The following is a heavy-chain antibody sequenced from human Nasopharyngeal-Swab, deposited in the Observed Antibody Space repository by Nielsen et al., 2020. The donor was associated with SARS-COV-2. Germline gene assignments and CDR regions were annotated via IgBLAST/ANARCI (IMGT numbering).Heavy chain of an antibody. Sequence: GGSPPLSCAASCFTFSNAWMSWVRQAPGKGLEWVGRIKIKTDGGTTDYAAPVKGRFTISRDDSKNTLYLQMNSLKTEDTAVYYCTTDQGSGYGSWGQGTLVTVSS. V-gene: IGHV3-15*01. D-gene: IGHD3-22*01. CDR2: IKIKTDGGTT. CDR1: CFTFSNAW. CDR3: TTDQGSGYGS. J-gene: IGHJ5*02.